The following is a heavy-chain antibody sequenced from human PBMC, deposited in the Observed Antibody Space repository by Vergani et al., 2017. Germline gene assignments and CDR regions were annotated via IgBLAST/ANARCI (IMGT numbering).Heavy chain of an antibody. V-gene: IGHV4-34*01. J-gene: IGHJ6*03. Sequence: QVQLQQWGGGLLKPSETLSLTCVVNGGPFTSYHWTWIRQSPGEGLEWVGDIDHTGRPDYNPSLKSRLTMSVAKSRNQFPLTLNSMTATDTAIYFCARVNTETNGHLYYYDYMDVWGQGTAVTVS. CDR3: ARVNTETNGHLYYYDYMDV. CDR2: IDHTGRP. CDR1: GGPFTSYH. D-gene: IGHD4-11*01.